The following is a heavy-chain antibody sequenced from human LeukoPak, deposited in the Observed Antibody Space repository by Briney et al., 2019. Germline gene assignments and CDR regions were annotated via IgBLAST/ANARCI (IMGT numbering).Heavy chain of an antibody. CDR1: GFTFSTYT. J-gene: IGHJ6*03. CDR3: ARDTVVVVAATAAKDYYYYMDV. V-gene: IGHV3-48*01. Sequence: PGGSLRLSCAASGFTFSTYTMNWVRQAPGKGLEWVSYISSSGSTIYYADSVKGRFTISRDNAKNSLYLQVNSLRAEDTAVYYCARDTVVVVAATAAKDYYYYMDVWGKGTTVTVSS. CDR2: ISSSGSTI. D-gene: IGHD2-15*01.